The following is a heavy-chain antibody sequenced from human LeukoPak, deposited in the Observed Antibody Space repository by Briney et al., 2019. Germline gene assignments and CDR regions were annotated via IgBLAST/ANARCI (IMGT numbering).Heavy chain of an antibody. CDR2: IYHSGST. D-gene: IGHD3-3*01. J-gene: IGHJ2*01. CDR1: GGSISRSNW. V-gene: IGHV4-4*02. CDR3: AREDYDDSGAWYFDL. Sequence: SETLSLTCAVSGGSISRSNWWSWVRPPPGKGLEWIGEIYHSGSTNYNPSLKSRVTISVDKSKNQFSLKLSSVTAADTAVYYCAREDYDDSGAWYFDLWGRGTLVTVSS.